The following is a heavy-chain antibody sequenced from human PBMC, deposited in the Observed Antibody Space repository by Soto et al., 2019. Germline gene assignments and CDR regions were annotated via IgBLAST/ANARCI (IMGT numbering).Heavy chain of an antibody. CDR2: INPSGGTT. CDR1: GYTFTRYH. J-gene: IGHJ4*02. CDR3: ARTEGGVDGPSEF. D-gene: IGHD3-16*01. Sequence: QEQLLQSGAEVKKPGASVNVSCKASGYTFTRYHLHWVRQAPGQGLEWRGVINPSGGTTRHEQKFQGRVTMTRATSTSTVHMTLASLTSDDTAVYYCARTEGGVDGPSEFWGQGTLVTVSS. V-gene: IGHV1-46*01.